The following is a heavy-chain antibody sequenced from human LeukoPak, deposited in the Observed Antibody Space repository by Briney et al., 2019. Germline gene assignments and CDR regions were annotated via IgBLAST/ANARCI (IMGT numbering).Heavy chain of an antibody. D-gene: IGHD6-13*01. CDR1: GYTFTAYY. J-gene: IGHJ4*02. Sequence: EASVKVSCKASGYTFTAYYMHWVRQAPGQGLEWMGWISTSNGNTNYGQKVQGRVTMTTDTSTSTAYMELRSLRSDDTAVYYCARAGIAIAAAGYDFWGQGTLVTVSS. CDR2: ISTSNGNT. CDR3: ARAGIAIAAAGYDF. V-gene: IGHV1-18*04.